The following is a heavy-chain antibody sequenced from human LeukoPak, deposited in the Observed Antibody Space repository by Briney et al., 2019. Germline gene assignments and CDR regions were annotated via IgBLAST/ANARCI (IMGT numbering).Heavy chain of an antibody. D-gene: IGHD4-11*01. J-gene: IGHJ4*02. V-gene: IGHV3-21*01. CDR3: ARDRLSVYSTFDY. CDR1: GFTFSSYS. Sequence: GGSLRLSCAASGFTFSSYSMNWVRQAPGKGLEWVSSISSSSSYIYYADSVKGRFTISRDNAKNSLYLQMNSLRAEDTAVYYCARDRLSVYSTFDYWGQGTLVPVSS. CDR2: ISSSSSYI.